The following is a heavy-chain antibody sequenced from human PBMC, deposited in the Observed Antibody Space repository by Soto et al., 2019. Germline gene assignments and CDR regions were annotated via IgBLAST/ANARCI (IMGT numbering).Heavy chain of an antibody. CDR3: VTPSYSSPTAYHSGMDV. Sequence: SERLCLPYTSSGVSIDRSSYYWAWIGQPQGKGVEWIGGRYNSGTTIYNPSLESRLTISVDASKNQLSLKVTSVIAADTAVYYCVTPSYSSPTAYHSGMDVWVQGSKVTVPS. D-gene: IGHD6-19*01. CDR2: RYNSGTT. J-gene: IGHJ6*02. CDR1: GVSIDRSSYY. V-gene: IGHV4-39*01.